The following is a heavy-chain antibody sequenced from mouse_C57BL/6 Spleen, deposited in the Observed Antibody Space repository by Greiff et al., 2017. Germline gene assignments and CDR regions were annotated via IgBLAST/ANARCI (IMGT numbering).Heavy chain of an antibody. V-gene: IGHV1-18*01. CDR3: ARTLITTVGYYAMDY. J-gene: IGHJ4*01. CDR2: INPNNGGT. Sequence: VQLKQSGPELVKPGASVKIPCKASGYTFTDYNMDWVKQSHGKSLEWIGDINPNNGGTIYNQKFKGKATLTVDKSSSTAYMELRSLTSEDTAVYYCARTLITTVGYYAMDYWGQGTSVTVSS. D-gene: IGHD1-1*01. CDR1: GYTFTDYN.